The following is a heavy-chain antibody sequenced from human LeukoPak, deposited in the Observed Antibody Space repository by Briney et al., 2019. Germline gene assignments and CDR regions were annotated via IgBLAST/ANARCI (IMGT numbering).Heavy chain of an antibody. D-gene: IGHD1-26*01. CDR2: LYNSGST. CDR1: GGSISSYY. V-gene: IGHV4-59*01. CDR3: ARGVTSPLDAFDI. Sequence: SETLSLTCTVSGGSISSYYWNWMRQPPGKGLEWIGYLYNSGSTNYNPSLKSRLTISLDMSKNQLSLKLTSVTAADTAVYYCARGVTSPLDAFDIWGQGTTVTVSS. J-gene: IGHJ3*02.